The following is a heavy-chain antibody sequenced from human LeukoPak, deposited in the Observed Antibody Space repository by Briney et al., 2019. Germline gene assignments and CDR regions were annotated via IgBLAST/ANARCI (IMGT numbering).Heavy chain of an antibody. J-gene: IGHJ4*02. CDR1: GFTFSSYA. Sequence: PGGSLRLSCAASGFTFSSYAMSWVRQAPGKGLEWVSAISGSGGSTYYADSVKGRFTISRDNSKNTLYLQMNSLRAEDTAVYYCAEHYYDSSGYYGDSYFDYWGQGTLVTVSS. CDR2: ISGSGGST. D-gene: IGHD3-22*01. V-gene: IGHV3-23*01. CDR3: AEHYYDSSGYYGDSYFDY.